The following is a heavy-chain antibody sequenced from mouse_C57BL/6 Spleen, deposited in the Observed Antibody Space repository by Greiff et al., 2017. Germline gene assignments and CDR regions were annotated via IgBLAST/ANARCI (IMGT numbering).Heavy chain of an antibody. J-gene: IGHJ4*01. CDR3: ARTYYGSSYEGYYAMDY. CDR1: GFTFSDYG. V-gene: IGHV5-17*01. D-gene: IGHD1-1*01. Sequence: EVKLVESGGGLVKPGGSLKLSCAASGFTFSDYGMHWVRQAPEKGLEWVAYISSGSSTIYYADTVKGRFTISRDNAKNTLFLQMTSLRSEDTAMYYCARTYYGSSYEGYYAMDYWGQGTSVTVSS. CDR2: ISSGSSTI.